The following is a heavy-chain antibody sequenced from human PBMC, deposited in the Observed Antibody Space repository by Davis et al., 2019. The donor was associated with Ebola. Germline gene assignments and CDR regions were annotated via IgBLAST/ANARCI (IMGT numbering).Heavy chain of an antibody. V-gene: IGHV1-18*01. CDR1: GYTFINYG. Sequence: ASVKVSCKASGYTFINYGISWVRQAPGQGLEWLGWISGYNGKTTYAQKVQDRLTVTADTSTTTAYMELRSVRSDDTAMYYCVREPPCSSTSCASDYWGRGTLVTVSS. CDR2: ISGYNGKT. D-gene: IGHD2-2*01. CDR3: VREPPCSSTSCASDY. J-gene: IGHJ4*02.